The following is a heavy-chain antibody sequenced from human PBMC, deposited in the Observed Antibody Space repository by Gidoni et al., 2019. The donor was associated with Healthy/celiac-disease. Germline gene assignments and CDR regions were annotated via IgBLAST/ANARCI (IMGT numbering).Heavy chain of an antibody. CDR2: IYTSGST. D-gene: IGHD4-4*01. Sequence: QVQLQESGPGLVKPSQTLSLTCTVSGGSISSVSYYWSWIRQPAGKGLEWIGRIYTSGSTNYNPSLKSRVTISVDTSKNQFSLKLSSVTAADTAVYYCARDGSNSRYYYYYGMDVWGQGTTVTVSS. CDR3: ARDGSNSRYYYYYGMDV. V-gene: IGHV4-61*02. CDR1: GGSISSVSYY. J-gene: IGHJ6*02.